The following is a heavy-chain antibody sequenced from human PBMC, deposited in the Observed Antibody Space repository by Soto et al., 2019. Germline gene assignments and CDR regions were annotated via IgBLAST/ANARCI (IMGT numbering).Heavy chain of an antibody. CDR3: ARGGDVNYYHGMDV. Sequence: QVQLVQSGGEVKKPGASVKLSCTASGYTFTSYGISWVRQAPGQGLEWMGWISAYNGKTNYAQNVQGRVTMNPDTSTRTAYMDLRSLRSDDTAVYYCARGGDVNYYHGMDVWGQETTVTVSS. J-gene: IGHJ6*02. D-gene: IGHD5-12*01. V-gene: IGHV1-18*01. CDR1: GYTFTSYG. CDR2: ISAYNGKT.